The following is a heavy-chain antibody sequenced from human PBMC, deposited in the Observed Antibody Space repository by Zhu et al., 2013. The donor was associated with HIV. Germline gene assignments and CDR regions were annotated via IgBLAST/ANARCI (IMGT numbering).Heavy chain of an antibody. V-gene: IGHV1-8*03. Sequence: QVQLVQSGAEVKKPGALVKVSCKASGYTFTSYDINWVRQATGQGLEWMGWMNPNSGNTGYAQKFQGRVTITRNTSISTAYMELSSLRSEDTAVYYCARGQFAGGDIVGGAFDIWGQGQWSPSLQ. CDR1: GYTFTSYD. D-gene: IGHD1-26*01. J-gene: IGHJ3*02. CDR3: ARGQFAGGDIVGGAFDI. CDR2: MNPNSGNT.